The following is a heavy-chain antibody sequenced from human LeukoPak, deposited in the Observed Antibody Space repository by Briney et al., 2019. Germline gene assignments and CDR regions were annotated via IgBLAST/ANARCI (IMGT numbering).Heavy chain of an antibody. CDR3: ATGYYDSSGYFY. Sequence: GGSLRLSCAASGFTFSSYEMNWVRQAPGKGLEWVSSISSSSSYIYYADSVKGRFTISRDNAKNSLYLQMNSLRAEDTAVYYCATGYYDSSGYFYWGQGTLVTVSS. CDR2: ISSSSSYI. CDR1: GFTFSSYE. V-gene: IGHV3-21*01. J-gene: IGHJ4*02. D-gene: IGHD3-22*01.